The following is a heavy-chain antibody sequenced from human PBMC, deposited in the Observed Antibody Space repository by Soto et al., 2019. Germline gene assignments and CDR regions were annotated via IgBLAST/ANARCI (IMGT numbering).Heavy chain of an antibody. D-gene: IGHD5-12*01. CDR3: GRVRVDKAEGWFDP. CDR1: GYSFTTYW. J-gene: IGHJ5*02. CDR2: LDPRDSYA. Sequence: GESLKISCKGSGYSFTTYWITWVRQVPGKGLEWMGRLDPRDSYANYSPSFQGHVTMSADKSISTAYLQWSSLKASDTAMYYCGRVRVDKAEGWFDPWGQGTLVTVSS. V-gene: IGHV5-10-1*01.